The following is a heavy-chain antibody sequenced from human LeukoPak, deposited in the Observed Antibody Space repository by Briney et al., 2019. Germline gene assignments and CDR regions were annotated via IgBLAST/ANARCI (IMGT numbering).Heavy chain of an antibody. Sequence: GGSLRLSCAASGLTFSSYGMHWVRQAPGKGLEWVAVISYDGSNKYYADSVKGRFTISRDNSKNTLYLQMNSLRAEDTAVYYCAKDHSSSWLDYWGQGTLVTVSS. CDR1: GLTFSSYG. V-gene: IGHV3-30*18. D-gene: IGHD6-13*01. J-gene: IGHJ4*02. CDR3: AKDHSSSWLDY. CDR2: ISYDGSNK.